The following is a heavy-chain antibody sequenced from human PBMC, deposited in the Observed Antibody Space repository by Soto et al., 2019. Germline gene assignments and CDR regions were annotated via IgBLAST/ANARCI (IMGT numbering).Heavy chain of an antibody. CDR3: AGEGGTAFDI. J-gene: IGHJ3*02. CDR2: ISYDGRNK. V-gene: IGHV3-30*04. CDR1: GFTFGNYA. Sequence: QVQLVESGGGVVQPGGSLRLSCAASGFTFGNYAMHWVRQAPGKGLEWLAFISYDGRNKCYANSVKGRFTISRDNSKNPLYVQMNSLRTEDTAVYYCAGEGGTAFDIWGQGTMVTVSS. D-gene: IGHD2-15*01.